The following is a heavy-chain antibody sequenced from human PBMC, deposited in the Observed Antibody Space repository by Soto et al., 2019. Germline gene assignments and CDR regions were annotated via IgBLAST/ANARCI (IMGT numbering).Heavy chain of an antibody. CDR3: ARSREGYSSSWYVD. J-gene: IGHJ4*02. CDR1: GGSFSNNY. Sequence: QVQLQQWGAGLLKPSETVSLTCAVYGGSFSNNYWSWIRQPPGKGLEWMGEINHSGSSNYNQSLKSRVAISVDTSRNQFYRKLSSVTAADTAVYYCARSREGYSSSWYVDWGQGTMVTVSS. CDR2: INHSGSS. V-gene: IGHV4-34*01. D-gene: IGHD6-13*01.